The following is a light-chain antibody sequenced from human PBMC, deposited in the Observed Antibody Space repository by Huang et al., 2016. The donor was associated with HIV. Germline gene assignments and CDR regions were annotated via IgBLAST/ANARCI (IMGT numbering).Light chain of an antibody. Sequence: DIAMTQSPDSLAVSLGERATISCVSSQSVLSPSNNRNHLAWYQQKPRQPPKLLIYWASTRESGVPDRFRGSGSATDLTLTIDNLQAEDVALYFCQQYYSIPGFGQGTYVEV. V-gene: IGKV4-1*01. CDR2: WAS. CDR3: QQYYSIPG. J-gene: IGKJ2*03. CDR1: QSVLSPSNNRNH.